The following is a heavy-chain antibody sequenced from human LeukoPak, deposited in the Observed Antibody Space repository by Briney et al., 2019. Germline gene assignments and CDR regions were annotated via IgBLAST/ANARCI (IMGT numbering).Heavy chain of an antibody. CDR1: GGSFSGYY. V-gene: IGHV4-34*01. CDR3: ARGPLGIAAAGAFDI. D-gene: IGHD6-13*01. J-gene: IGHJ3*02. Sequence: SETLSLTCAVYGGSFSGYYWSWIRQPPGKGLEWIGEINHSGSTNYNPSLKSRVTISVDTSKNQFSLKLSSVTAADTAVYYCARGPLGIAAAGAFDIWGQGTMVTVSS. CDR2: INHSGST.